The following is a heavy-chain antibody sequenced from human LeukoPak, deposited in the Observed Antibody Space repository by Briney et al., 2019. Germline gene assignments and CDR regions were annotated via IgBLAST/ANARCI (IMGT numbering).Heavy chain of an antibody. V-gene: IGHV3-33*01. CDR2: IWYDGSNK. J-gene: IGHJ4*02. Sequence: PGRSLRLSCAASGFTFSSYGMHWVRQAPGKGLEWVAIIWYDGSNKYYADSVKGRFTISRDNSKNTPYLQMNSLRAEDTAVYYCARDLGGNYHNYFDYWGQGTLVTVSS. D-gene: IGHD1-26*01. CDR1: GFTFSSYG. CDR3: ARDLGGNYHNYFDY.